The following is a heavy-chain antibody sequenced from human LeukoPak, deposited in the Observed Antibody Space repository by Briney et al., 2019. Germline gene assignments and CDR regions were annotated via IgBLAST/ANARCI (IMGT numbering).Heavy chain of an antibody. Sequence: SETLSLTCTVSGGSISSYYWSWIRQPPGKGLEWIGCIYYSGSTNYNPSFKSRVTISVDTSKNQFSLKLSSVTAADTAVYYCARGVSTPDYWGRGTLVTVSS. CDR3: ARGVSTPDY. D-gene: IGHD2-2*01. CDR2: IYYSGST. J-gene: IGHJ4*01. V-gene: IGHV4-59*01. CDR1: GGSISSYY.